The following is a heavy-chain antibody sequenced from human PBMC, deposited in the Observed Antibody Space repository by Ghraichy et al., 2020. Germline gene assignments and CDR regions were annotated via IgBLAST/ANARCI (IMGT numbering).Heavy chain of an antibody. Sequence: SETLSLTCAVYGGSFSGYYWSWIRQPPGKGLEWIGEINHSGSTNYNPSLKSRVTISVDTSKNQLSLKLSSVTAADTAVYYCARARGNIVVVPAAKGVFDPWGQGTLVTVSS. V-gene: IGHV4-34*01. CDR1: GGSFSGYY. CDR2: INHSGST. D-gene: IGHD2-2*01. CDR3: ARARGNIVVVPAAKGVFDP. J-gene: IGHJ5*02.